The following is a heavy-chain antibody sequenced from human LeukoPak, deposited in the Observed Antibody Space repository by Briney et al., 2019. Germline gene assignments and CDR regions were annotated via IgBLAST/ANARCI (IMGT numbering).Heavy chain of an antibody. CDR1: GYTFTNYY. D-gene: IGHD2-2*01. V-gene: IGHV1-46*01. CDR2: INPSGSNP. CDR3: ARSGSSTSCPRDY. J-gene: IGHJ4*02. Sequence: ASVKVSCKASGYTFTNYYMHWVRQAPGQGLEWMGIINPSGSNPSYAQKFQGRVTMTRDTSTSTVYMELSSLRSEDTAVYYCARSGSSTSCPRDYWGQGTLVTVAS.